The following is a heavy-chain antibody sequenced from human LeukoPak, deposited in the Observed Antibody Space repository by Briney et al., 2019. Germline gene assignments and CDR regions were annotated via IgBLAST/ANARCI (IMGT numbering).Heavy chain of an antibody. Sequence: SETLSLTCTVSGGSISSYYWSWIRQPPGKGLEWIGYIYYSGSTNYNPSLKSRVTISVDTSKNQFSLKLSSVTAADTAVYYCARGSKRGASIASDYWGQGTLVTVSS. J-gene: IGHJ4*02. D-gene: IGHD6-6*01. V-gene: IGHV4-59*01. CDR2: IYYSGST. CDR3: ARGSKRGASIASDY. CDR1: GGSISSYY.